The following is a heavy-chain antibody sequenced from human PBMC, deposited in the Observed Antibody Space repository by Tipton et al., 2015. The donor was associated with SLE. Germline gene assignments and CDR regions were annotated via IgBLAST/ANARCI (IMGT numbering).Heavy chain of an antibody. V-gene: IGHV3-23*01. CDR3: ALSITVFDN. CDR2: ITGSGDRT. D-gene: IGHD3-3*01. J-gene: IGHJ4*02. Sequence: SLRLSCEASGFTFSNYAMSWVRQAPGKGLEWVSAITGSGDRTYYIDSVKGRFTISRDNSKNSLYLQMNGLRAEDTAVYYCALSITVFDNWGQGTLVSVSS. CDR1: GFTFSNYA.